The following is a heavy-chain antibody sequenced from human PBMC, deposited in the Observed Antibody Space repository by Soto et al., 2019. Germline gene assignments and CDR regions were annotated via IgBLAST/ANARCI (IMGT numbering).Heavy chain of an antibody. Sequence: KVSCKASGGTFSSYTISWVRQFPGQGLEWMGRIIPILGIANYAQKFQGRVTITADKSTSTAYMELSSLRSEDTAVYYCARAENHDYGDYYYYYYMDVWGKGTTVTVSS. CDR1: GGTFSSYT. J-gene: IGHJ6*03. V-gene: IGHV1-69*02. CDR3: ARAENHDYGDYYYYYYMDV. D-gene: IGHD4-17*01. CDR2: IIPILGIA.